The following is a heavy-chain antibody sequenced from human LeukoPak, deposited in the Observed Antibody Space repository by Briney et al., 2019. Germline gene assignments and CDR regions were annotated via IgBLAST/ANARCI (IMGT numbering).Heavy chain of an antibody. D-gene: IGHD6-13*01. CDR1: GFTVSSNY. J-gene: IGHJ4*02. CDR2: IYSGGST. CDR3: GIAAAGGYFDY. V-gene: IGHV3-66*02. Sequence: GGSLRLSCAASGFTVSSNYMSWVRQAPGKGLEWVSVIYSGGSTYYADSVKGRFTISRDNSKNTLYLQMNSLRAEDTAAYYCGIAAAGGYFDYWGQGTLVTVSS.